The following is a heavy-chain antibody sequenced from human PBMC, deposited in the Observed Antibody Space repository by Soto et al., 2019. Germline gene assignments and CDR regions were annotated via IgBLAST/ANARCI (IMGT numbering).Heavy chain of an antibody. CDR1: GGSISRSTYY. V-gene: IGHV4-39*01. J-gene: IGHJ5*02. CDR3: ARQVPAAIRLGWFDP. D-gene: IGHD2-2*02. CDR2: IYYSGST. Sequence: SETLSLTCTVSGGSISRSTYYWGWIRQPPGKGLEWIGGIYYSGSTYYRPSLKSRVTISVDTSKNQFSLKLSSVTAADTAVYYCARQVPAAIRLGWFDPWGQGTLVTVSS.